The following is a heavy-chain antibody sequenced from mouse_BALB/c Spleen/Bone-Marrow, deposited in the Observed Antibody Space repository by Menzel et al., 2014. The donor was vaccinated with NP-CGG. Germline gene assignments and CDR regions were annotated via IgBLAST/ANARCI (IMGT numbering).Heavy chain of an antibody. Sequence: EVQRVESGGGLVQPGGSRKLSCAASGFTFSSFAMHWTRQAPEKGLEWVAFISSGSNIIHYADTVKGRFTISRDNPKNTLFLQMTSLRSEDTAMYYCGRGDYWGQGTTLTVSS. V-gene: IGHV5-17*02. CDR2: ISSGSNII. CDR1: GFTFSSFA. CDR3: GRGDY. J-gene: IGHJ2*01.